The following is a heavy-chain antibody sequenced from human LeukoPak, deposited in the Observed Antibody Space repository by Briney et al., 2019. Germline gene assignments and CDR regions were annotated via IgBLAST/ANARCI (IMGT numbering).Heavy chain of an antibody. CDR1: GFTFSSYA. V-gene: IGHV3-23*01. J-gene: IGHJ3*02. Sequence: GGSLRLSCVASGFTFSSYAMSWVRQAPGKGLEWVSAISGSGGSTYYADSVKGRFTISRDNSKNTLYLQMNSLRAEDTAVYYCAKDLGWELLHDAFDIWGQGTLVTVSS. CDR3: AKDLGWELLHDAFDI. D-gene: IGHD1-26*01. CDR2: ISGSGGST.